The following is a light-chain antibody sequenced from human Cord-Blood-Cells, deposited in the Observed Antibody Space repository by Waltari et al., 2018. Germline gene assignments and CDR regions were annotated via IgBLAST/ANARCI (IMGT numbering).Light chain of an antibody. V-gene: IGKV3-15*01. CDR3: QQYNNRPLT. J-gene: IGKJ3*01. CDR2: GAS. Sequence: EIVLTQSPATLSVSPGERTTLPCRASQSVSSNLAWYQQKPGQAPRLLIYGASSRDTGIPARFSGSGSGTEFTLTISSLQSEDFAAYYCQQYNNRPLTFGPGTKVDIK. CDR1: QSVSSN.